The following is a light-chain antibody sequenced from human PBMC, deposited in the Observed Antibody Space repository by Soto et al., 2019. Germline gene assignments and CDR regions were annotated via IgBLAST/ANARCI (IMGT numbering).Light chain of an antibody. CDR2: DAS. J-gene: IGKJ1*01. Sequence: EIVLTQSPATLSLSPGERATLSCRASQSVSSSYLAWYQQKPGQAPRLLIYDASSKATGIPGRFSGSGSGTDFTLTINRLEPEDFAVYYCQQYSTSVPTFGQGTKVDIK. V-gene: IGKV3-20*01. CDR1: QSVSSSY. CDR3: QQYSTSVPT.